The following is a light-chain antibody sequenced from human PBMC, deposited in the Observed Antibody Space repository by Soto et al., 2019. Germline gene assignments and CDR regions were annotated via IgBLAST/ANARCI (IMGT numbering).Light chain of an antibody. CDR3: QQPISFPIT. J-gene: IGKJ5*01. CDR1: QSLNRW. V-gene: IGKV1-12*01. CDR2: AAS. Sequence: DIEMSQSPSSLSASVGDRVTITCRASQSLNRWLAWYQQKPGKAPKLLISAASSLQSGVPSRFSGSGSGTDFTLTIRSLQPEDFATYYCQQPISFPITFGQGTRLEIK.